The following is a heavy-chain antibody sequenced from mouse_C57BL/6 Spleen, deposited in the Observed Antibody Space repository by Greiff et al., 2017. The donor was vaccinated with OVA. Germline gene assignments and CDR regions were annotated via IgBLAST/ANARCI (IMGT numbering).Heavy chain of an antibody. V-gene: IGHV5-17*01. J-gene: IGHJ1*03. Sequence: EVKLVESGGGLVKPGGSLKLSCAASGFTFSDYGMHWVRQAPEKGLEWVAYISSGSSTIYYADTVKGRLTISRDNAKNTLFLQMTSLRSEDTAMYYCASPTTVVADWYFDVWGTGTTVTVSS. CDR2: ISSGSSTI. CDR3: ASPTTVVADWYFDV. D-gene: IGHD1-1*01. CDR1: GFTFSDYG.